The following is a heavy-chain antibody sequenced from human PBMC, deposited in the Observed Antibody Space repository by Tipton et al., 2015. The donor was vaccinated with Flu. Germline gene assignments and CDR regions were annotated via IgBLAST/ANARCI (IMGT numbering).Heavy chain of an antibody. CDR1: GDSISSDYY. CDR3: ATTTYYYGSGSHDY. Sequence: TLSLTCAVSGDSISSDYYWAWIRQFPGKGLEWIGTVARTGDTIYNPSLKSRVTLSVDTSKNHFSLKLTSVTAADTAVYYCATTTYYYGSGSHDYWGQGTLVTVSS. V-gene: IGHV4-38-2*01. J-gene: IGHJ4*02. D-gene: IGHD3-10*01. CDR2: VARTGDT.